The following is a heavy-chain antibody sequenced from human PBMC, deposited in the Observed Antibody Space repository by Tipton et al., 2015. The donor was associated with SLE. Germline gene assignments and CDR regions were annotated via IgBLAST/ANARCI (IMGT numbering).Heavy chain of an antibody. Sequence: TLSLTCSVSGGSIRSHYWNWIRQPPGKGLEWIGYMYHSGSTKYNPSLKSRVTISLDTSKNQVSLKLTSVTAADTAVYYRARGWYSRNWEWWFDPWGQGTLVTVSS. V-gene: IGHV4-59*11. D-gene: IGHD6-13*01. CDR2: MYHSGST. CDR3: ARGWYSRNWEWWFDP. CDR1: GGSIRSHY. J-gene: IGHJ5*02.